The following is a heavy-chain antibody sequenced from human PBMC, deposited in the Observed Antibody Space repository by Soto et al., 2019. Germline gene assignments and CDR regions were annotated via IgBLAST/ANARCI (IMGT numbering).Heavy chain of an antibody. CDR1: GYSISSSNW. J-gene: IGHJ6*01. D-gene: IGHD5-12*01. CDR2: IHYSGNT. CDR3: ARTPSGALPYRYVLNV. V-gene: IGHV4-28*01. Sequence: PSENLSLTCVVSGYSISSSNWWGWIRQPPGKGLEWIGYIHYSGNTHYNPSLKSRVTMSVDTSKNQFSVKLSSVTAVDTAVYYCARTPSGALPYRYVLNVWGQGTTDIVSS.